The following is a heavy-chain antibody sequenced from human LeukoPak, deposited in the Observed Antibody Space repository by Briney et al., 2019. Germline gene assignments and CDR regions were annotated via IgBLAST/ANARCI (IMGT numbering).Heavy chain of an antibody. J-gene: IGHJ6*02. V-gene: IGHV3-20*01. CDR3: ARGLADCSSSSCLPYGVDV. Sequence: GGSLRLYCAASGFTFDDYAMIWVRQRPGRGLEWVSSINWSGTSADYADSVKARFTISRDNAKNSLYLQMNSLRGEDTAFYHCARGLADCSSSSCLPYGVDVWGQGTTVTVSS. CDR2: INWSGTSA. CDR1: GFTFDDYA. D-gene: IGHD2-2*01.